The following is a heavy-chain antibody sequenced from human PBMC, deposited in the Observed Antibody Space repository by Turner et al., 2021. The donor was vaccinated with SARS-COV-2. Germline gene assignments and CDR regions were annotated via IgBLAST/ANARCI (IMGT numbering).Heavy chain of an antibody. CDR2: IYNGGRT. V-gene: IGHV3-66*01. J-gene: IGHJ3*02. Sequence: VQLGEAGGSLGQPGGSLETPLASSGFPVPSTYIGWVRQAPGKGVEGLAVIYNGGRTYYADSLKGRFTISRDNSKNKLWLQMYLQRAEDTALYSCARYRGVGDGYASEFPNTAFDIWGQGTMVTVSS. D-gene: IGHD5-12*01. CDR3: ARYRGVGDGYASEFPNTAFDI. CDR1: GFPVPSTY.